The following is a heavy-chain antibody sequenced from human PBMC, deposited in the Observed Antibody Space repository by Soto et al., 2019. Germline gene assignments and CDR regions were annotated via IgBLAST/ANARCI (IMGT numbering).Heavy chain of an antibody. CDR3: ATTRGIAVGGSFDY. CDR1: GGSISSSSSY. Sequence: PSETLSLTCTVSGGSISSSSSYWGWIRQPPGKGLEWIGTIYSGSTYYNPSLKSRVTISVDTSKNQFSLKLSSVAAADTAIYFCATTRGIAVGGSFDYWGQGTLVTVLL. V-gene: IGHV4-39*01. CDR2: IYSGST. J-gene: IGHJ4*02. D-gene: IGHD6-13*01.